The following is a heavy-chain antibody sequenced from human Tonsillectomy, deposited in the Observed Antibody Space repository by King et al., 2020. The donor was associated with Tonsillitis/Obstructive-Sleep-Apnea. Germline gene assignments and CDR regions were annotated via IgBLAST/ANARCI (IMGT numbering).Heavy chain of an antibody. CDR1: GFTFSSYA. CDR2: ISGSGGST. CDR3: AKVGGGRITMRVRRNDAFDI. J-gene: IGHJ3*02. V-gene: IGHV3-23*04. D-gene: IGHD3-22*01. Sequence: VQLVESGGGLVQPGGSLRLSCAASGFTFSSYAMSWVRQAPGKGLEWVSAISGSGGSTYYADSVKGRFTISRDNSKNTLYLQMNSLRAEDTAVYYCAKVGGGRITMRVRRNDAFDICGQGTMVTVSS.